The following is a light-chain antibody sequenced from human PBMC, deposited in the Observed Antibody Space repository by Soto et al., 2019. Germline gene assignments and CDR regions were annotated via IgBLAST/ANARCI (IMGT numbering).Light chain of an antibody. CDR2: EVS. CDR1: SSDVGGYNY. CDR3: SSYTSSSTLAYV. J-gene: IGLJ1*01. V-gene: IGLV2-14*01. Sequence: QYALTQPASGSGSPGQSITISCTGTSSDVGGYNYVSWYQQHPGKAPKLMIYEVSNRPSGVSNRFSGSKSGNTASLTISGLQAEDEADYYCSSYTSSSTLAYVFGTGTKVTVL.